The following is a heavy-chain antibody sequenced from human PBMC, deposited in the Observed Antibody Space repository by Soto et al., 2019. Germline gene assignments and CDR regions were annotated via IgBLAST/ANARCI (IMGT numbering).Heavy chain of an antibody. J-gene: IGHJ6*03. V-gene: IGHV4-34*01. CDR3: ARAAGSILRRGASDYYYMDV. Sequence: PSETLYLTCAVYGGSFSGYYWSWIRQPPGKGLEWMGEINHSGSTNYNPSLKSRVTISVDTSKNQFSLKLSSVTAADTAVYYCARAAGSILRRGASDYYYMDVWGKGTTVTVSS. CDR1: GGSFSGYY. CDR2: INHSGST. D-gene: IGHD6-13*01.